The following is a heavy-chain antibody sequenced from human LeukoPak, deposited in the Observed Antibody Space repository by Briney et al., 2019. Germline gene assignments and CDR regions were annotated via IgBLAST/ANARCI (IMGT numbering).Heavy chain of an antibody. V-gene: IGHV4-39*01. CDR1: GGSISSSCYY. Sequence: SETLSLTCTVSGGSISSSCYYWGWIRQPPGKGLEWIGSIYYSGSTYYNPSLKSRVTISVDTSKNQFSLKLSSVTAADTAVYYCARWPSRDGYSAFDYWGQGTLVTVSS. J-gene: IGHJ4*02. D-gene: IGHD5-24*01. CDR3: ARWPSRDGYSAFDY. CDR2: IYYSGST.